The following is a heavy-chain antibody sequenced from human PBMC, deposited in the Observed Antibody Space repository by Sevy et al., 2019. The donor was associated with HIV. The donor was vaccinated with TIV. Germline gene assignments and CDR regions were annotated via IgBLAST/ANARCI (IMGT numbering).Heavy chain of an antibody. D-gene: IGHD2-2*01. CDR1: GNSFTSYW. J-gene: IGHJ5*02. CDR3: ARPIGYRSSTSCSTPGWFDP. V-gene: IGHV5-51*01. CDR2: IYPGDSDT. Sequence: GESLKISCKGSGNSFTSYWIGWVRQLPGKGLEWMGIIYPGDSDTRYSPSFQGQVTISADKSISTAYLQWSSLKASDTAMYYCARPIGYRSSTSCSTPGWFDPWGQGTLVTVCS.